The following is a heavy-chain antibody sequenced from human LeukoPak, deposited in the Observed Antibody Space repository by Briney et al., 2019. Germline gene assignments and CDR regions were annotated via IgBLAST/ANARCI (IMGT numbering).Heavy chain of an antibody. J-gene: IGHJ4*02. D-gene: IGHD3-22*01. Sequence: PGGSLRLSCAASGFTFSNVWMSWVRQAPGKGLEWVGRIKSKTDGGTTDYAAPVKGRFTISRDDSKNTLYLQMNSLKTEDTAVYYCTGEGSSGYYRVDYWGQGTLVTVPS. CDR2: IKSKTDGGTT. CDR3: TGEGSSGYYRVDY. CDR1: GFTFSNVW. V-gene: IGHV3-15*01.